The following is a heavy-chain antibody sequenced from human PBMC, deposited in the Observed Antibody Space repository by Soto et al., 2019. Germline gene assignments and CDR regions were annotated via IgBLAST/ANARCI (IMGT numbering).Heavy chain of an antibody. V-gene: IGHV4-59*01. J-gene: IGHJ4*02. CDR1: GGSMSGNY. CDR3: ARGGWYVDY. D-gene: IGHD6-19*01. CDR2: IYYSGST. Sequence: SETLSLTCTVSGGSMSGNYWSWIRQPPGKGLEWIGYIYYSGSTNYNPSLKSRVTISVDTSKNQFSLKLTSVTAADTAVYFCARGGWYVDYWGQGTLVTVSS.